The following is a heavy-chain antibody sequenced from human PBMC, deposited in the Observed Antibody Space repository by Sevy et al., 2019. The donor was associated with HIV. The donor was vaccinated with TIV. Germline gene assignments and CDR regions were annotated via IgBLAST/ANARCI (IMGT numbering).Heavy chain of an antibody. J-gene: IGHJ3*02. CDR2: ISSNGGST. CDR3: AGGGIVGATTLAFDI. CDR1: GFTFSSYA. Sequence: GGSLRLSCAASGFTFSSYAMHWVRQAPGKGLEYVSAISSNGGSTYYANSVKGRFTISRDNSKNTLYLQMGSLRAEDMAVYYGAGGGIVGATTLAFDIWGQGTMVTVSS. V-gene: IGHV3-64*01. D-gene: IGHD1-26*01.